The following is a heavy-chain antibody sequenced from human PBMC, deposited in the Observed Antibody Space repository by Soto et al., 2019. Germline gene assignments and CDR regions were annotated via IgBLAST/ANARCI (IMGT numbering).Heavy chain of an antibody. CDR2: IYYSGST. CDR3: ARDYWGLGMDV. CDR1: GGSISSGGYY. V-gene: IGHV4-31*03. Sequence: QVQLQESGPGLVKPSQTLSLTCTVSGGSISSGGYYWSWIRQHPGKGLEWIGYIYYSGSTYYNPALKSXXTXSXXTSKNQFSLKLSSVTAADTAVYYCARDYWGLGMDVWGQGTTVTVSS. D-gene: IGHD7-27*01. J-gene: IGHJ6*02.